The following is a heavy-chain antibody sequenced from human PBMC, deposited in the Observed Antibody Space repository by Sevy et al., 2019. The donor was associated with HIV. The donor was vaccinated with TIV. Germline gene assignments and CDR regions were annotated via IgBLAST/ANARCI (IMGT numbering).Heavy chain of an antibody. CDR1: GYTFTGYY. D-gene: IGHD5-18*01. CDR3: ARGIQLWFPYFDY. CDR2: INPNNGGT. V-gene: IGHV1-2*02. J-gene: IGHJ4*02. Sequence: VSVKVSCKASGYTFTGYYIHWVRQAPGQGLEWMGWINPNNGGTNYAQKFQGRVTMTSDTSITTAYMELSRLRSDDTAVYYCARGIQLWFPYFDYWGQGTLVTVSS.